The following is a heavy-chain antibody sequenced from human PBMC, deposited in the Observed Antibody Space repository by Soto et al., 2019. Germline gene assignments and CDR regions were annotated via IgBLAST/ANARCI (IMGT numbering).Heavy chain of an antibody. J-gene: IGHJ6*03. Sequence: GGSLRLSCAASGFTFSSYAMSWVRQAPGKGLEWVSAISGSGGSTYYADSVKGRFTISRDNSKNTLYLQMNSLRAEDTAVYYCAKRGLKTWIQQWFKVQQDYYYYYMDVWGKGTTVTVSS. V-gene: IGHV3-23*01. D-gene: IGHD5-18*01. CDR1: GFTFSSYA. CDR3: AKRGLKTWIQQWFKVQQDYYYYYMDV. CDR2: ISGSGGST.